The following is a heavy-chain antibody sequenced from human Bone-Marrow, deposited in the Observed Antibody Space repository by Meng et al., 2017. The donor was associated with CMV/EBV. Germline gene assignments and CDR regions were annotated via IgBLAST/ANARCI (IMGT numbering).Heavy chain of an antibody. Sequence: ASVKVSCKASGYTFTSYDINWVRQATGQGLEWMGWMNPNSGNTGYAQKFQGRVTMTRNTSISTAYMELSSLRSEDTAVYYCARVLIEVEPVGREYKYYNYGMDVWGQGTTVTVSS. CDR3: ARVLIEVEPVGREYKYYNYGMDV. CDR2: MNPNSGNT. D-gene: IGHD2-2*01. V-gene: IGHV1-8*02. J-gene: IGHJ6*02. CDR1: GYTFTSYD.